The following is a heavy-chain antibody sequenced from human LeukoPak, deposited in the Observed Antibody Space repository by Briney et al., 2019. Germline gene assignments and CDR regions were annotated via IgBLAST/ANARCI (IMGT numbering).Heavy chain of an antibody. CDR3: AKAVNFGVVITNYFYY. V-gene: IGHV3-33*06. D-gene: IGHD3-3*01. CDR2: IWYDGSNK. CDR1: GFTFSSYG. J-gene: IGHJ4*02. Sequence: GGSLRLSYAASGFTFSSYGMHWVRQAPGKGLEWVEVIWYDGSNKYYADSVKGRFTTSRDNSKNTLYRQMNSLRAEETAVYCCAKAVNFGVVITNYFYYWGQGTLVTVSS.